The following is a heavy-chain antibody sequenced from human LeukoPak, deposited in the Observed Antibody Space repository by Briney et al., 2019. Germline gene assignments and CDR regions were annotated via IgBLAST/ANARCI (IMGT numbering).Heavy chain of an antibody. V-gene: IGHV1-18*01. CDR1: GYTFTSYG. CDR2: ISAYNGNT. D-gene: IGHD2-8*01. Sequence: RASVKVSCKASGYTFTSYGISWVRQAPGQGLEWMGWISAYNGNTNYAQKLQGRVIMTTDTSTSTAFMELRSLRSDDTAVYYCARDEYCTNGVCYTGAYYYYGMDVWGQGTTVTVSS. J-gene: IGHJ6*02. CDR3: ARDEYCTNGVCYTGAYYYYGMDV.